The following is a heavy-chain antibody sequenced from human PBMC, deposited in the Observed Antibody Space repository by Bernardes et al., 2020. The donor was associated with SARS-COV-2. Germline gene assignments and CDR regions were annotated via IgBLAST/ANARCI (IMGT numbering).Heavy chain of an antibody. J-gene: IGHJ6*02. Sequence: GQHVTGSSNVSGYRFTSYWIGWVVKMPGKGLEWMVLIYPGDSDTRYSPSFQGQVTISADKSISTAYLQWSSLKASDTAMYYCARLFGDYYYYYGMDVWGQGTTVTVSS. CDR1: GYRFTSYW. D-gene: IGHD3-3*01. CDR3: ARLFGDYYYYYGMDV. V-gene: IGHV5-51*01. CDR2: IYPGDSDT.